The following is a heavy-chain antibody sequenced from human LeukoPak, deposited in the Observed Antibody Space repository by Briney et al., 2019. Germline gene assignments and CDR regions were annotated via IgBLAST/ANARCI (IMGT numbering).Heavy chain of an antibody. CDR2: IKWDGGST. V-gene: IGHV3-20*04. CDR1: GFTFDDHG. J-gene: IGHJ5*02. D-gene: IGHD1-26*01. CDR3: AKNPGSYYYNWFDP. Sequence: PGGSLRLSCAASGFTFDDHGMSWVRQVPGKGLEWVSGIKWDGGSTGYADSVKGRFTISRDNDKNSLYLQMNSLRAEDTAVYYCAKNPGSYYYNWFDPWGQGTLVTVSS.